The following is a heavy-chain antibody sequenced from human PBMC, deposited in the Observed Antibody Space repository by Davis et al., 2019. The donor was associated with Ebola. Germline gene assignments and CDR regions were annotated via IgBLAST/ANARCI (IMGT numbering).Heavy chain of an antibody. CDR3: AKDFGGYSDY. V-gene: IGHV3-11*04. CDR2: ISDSGSTT. D-gene: IGHD3-16*01. CDR1: GFTFSDYY. J-gene: IGHJ4*02. Sequence: PGGSLKISCAASGFTFSDYYMSWIRQAPGKGLEWISYISDSGSTTYYTDSVKGRFTISRDNAKNSLYLQMNTLRVEDTAIYYCAKDFGGYSDYWGQGNMVTVSS.